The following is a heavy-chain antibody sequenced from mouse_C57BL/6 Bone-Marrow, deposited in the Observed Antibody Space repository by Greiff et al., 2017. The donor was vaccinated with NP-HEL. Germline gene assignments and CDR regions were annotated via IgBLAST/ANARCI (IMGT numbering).Heavy chain of an antibody. J-gene: IGHJ1*03. CDR3: ARHIVADWYFDV. CDR1: GFTFSDYG. V-gene: IGHV5-15*01. D-gene: IGHD1-1*01. CDR2: ISTLAYSI. Sequence: EVKLVQSGGGLVQPGGSLKLSCAASGFTFSDYGMPWVRQAPRKGPEWVAFISTLAYSIYYADTVTGRFTISRENATSTLYLEMSSLRSEDTAMYYCARHIVADWYFDVWGTGTTVTVSS.